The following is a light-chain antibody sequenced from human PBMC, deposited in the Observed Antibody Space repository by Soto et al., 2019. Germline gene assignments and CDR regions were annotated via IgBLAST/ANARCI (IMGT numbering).Light chain of an antibody. Sequence: QSVLTQPPSVSGAPGQRVTISCSGSSSNIGAGYDVHWYQQLPGTAPKLLISANNIRPSGVPDRLSGSKSGTSTALAITRRRAEHESEYYVQASESSPSGSAVCGGGTKVTVL. CDR1: SSNIGAGYD. CDR3: QASESSPSGSAV. CDR2: ANN. J-gene: IGLJ3*02. V-gene: IGLV1-40*01.